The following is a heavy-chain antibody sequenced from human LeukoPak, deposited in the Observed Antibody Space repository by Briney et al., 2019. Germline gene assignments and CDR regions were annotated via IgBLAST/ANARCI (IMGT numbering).Heavy chain of an antibody. Sequence: SETLSLTCTVSGGSISSYYWSWIRQPAGKGLEWIGRIYTSGSTNYNPSLKSRVTMSVDTSKNQFSLKLSSATAADTAVYYCAVEMATIPFDYWGQGTLVTVSS. D-gene: IGHD5-24*01. CDR3: AVEMATIPFDY. J-gene: IGHJ4*02. V-gene: IGHV4-4*07. CDR1: GGSISSYY. CDR2: IYTSGST.